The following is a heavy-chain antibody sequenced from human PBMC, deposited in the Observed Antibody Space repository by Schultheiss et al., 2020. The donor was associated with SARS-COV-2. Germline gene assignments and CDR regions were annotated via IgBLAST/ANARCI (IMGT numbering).Heavy chain of an antibody. V-gene: IGHV3-23*01. CDR3: AKDTIDYYYDSSGYLDY. J-gene: IGHJ4*02. CDR2: ISGRGSDT. CDR1: GFTFSGYA. Sequence: GESLKISCAASGFTFSGYALSWVRQAPGRGLEWVSGISGRGSDTDYTDSVKGRFTISRDNSKNTLYLQMNSLRAEDTAVYYCAKDTIDYYYDSSGYLDYWGQGTLVTVSS. D-gene: IGHD3-22*01.